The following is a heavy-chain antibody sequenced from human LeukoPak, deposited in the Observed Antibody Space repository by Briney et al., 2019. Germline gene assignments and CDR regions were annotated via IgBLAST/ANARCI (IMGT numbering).Heavy chain of an antibody. Sequence: GGSLRLSCAASGFTFSSYAMSWVRQAPGKGLEWVSAISGSGGSTYYADSVKGRFTISRDNSKNTLYLQMNSLRAEDTAVYYCAKAGNYDILTGYSRMFDYWGQGTLVTVSS. CDR3: AKAGNYDILTGYSRMFDY. V-gene: IGHV3-23*01. J-gene: IGHJ4*02. CDR1: GFTFSSYA. CDR2: ISGSGGST. D-gene: IGHD3-9*01.